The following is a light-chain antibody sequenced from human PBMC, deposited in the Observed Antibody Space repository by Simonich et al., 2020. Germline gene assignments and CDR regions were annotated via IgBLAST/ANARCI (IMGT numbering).Light chain of an antibody. CDR3: SSYTSSSTLV. V-gene: IGLV2-14*01. J-gene: IGLJ3*02. Sequence: QSALTQPASVSGSPGPSITISCTGTSSDVGGYNYVSWYQKHPGKAPKLKIDDVSKRPSGVSNRFSGSKAGNTASLTISGLQAEDEADYYCSSYTSSSTLVFGGGTKLTVL. CDR1: SSDVGGYNY. CDR2: DVS.